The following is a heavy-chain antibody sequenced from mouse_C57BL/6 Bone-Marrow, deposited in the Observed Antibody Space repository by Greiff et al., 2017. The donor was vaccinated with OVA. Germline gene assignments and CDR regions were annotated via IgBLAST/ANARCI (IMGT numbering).Heavy chain of an antibody. Sequence: VQLQQSGPELVKPGASVKIPCKASGYTFTDYNMDWVKQSHGKSLEWIGAINPNNGGTIYNQKFKGKATLTVDKSSSTAYMELRSLTSEDTAVYYCARLGTTRDYWGQGTSVTVSS. J-gene: IGHJ4*01. CDR1: GYTFTDYN. CDR3: ARLGTTRDY. CDR2: INPNNGGT. V-gene: IGHV1-18*01. D-gene: IGHD2-3*01.